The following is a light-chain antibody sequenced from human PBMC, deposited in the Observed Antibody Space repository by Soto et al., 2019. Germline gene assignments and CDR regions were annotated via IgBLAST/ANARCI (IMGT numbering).Light chain of an antibody. J-gene: IGLJ2*01. CDR3: QSYDMSQRGDVV. Sequence: QSVLTQPPSLSGAPGQRVTISCTGGSSNIGAGYDVHWYQQLPGAPPKLLIYGNTNRPSGVPDRFSGSKSGSSAFLAITGLQAGDQADYYCQSYDMSQRGDVVFGGGTKLTVL. V-gene: IGLV1-40*01. CDR1: SSNIGAGYD. CDR2: GNT.